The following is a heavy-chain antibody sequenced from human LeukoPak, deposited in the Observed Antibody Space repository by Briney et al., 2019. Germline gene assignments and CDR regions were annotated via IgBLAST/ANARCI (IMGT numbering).Heavy chain of an antibody. CDR2: ICGSGGDT. J-gene: IGHJ4*02. V-gene: IGHV3-23*01. CDR1: GFTFSSYA. D-gene: IGHD2-15*01. CDR3: AKGGGDSCYSVNDY. Sequence: GGSLRLSCAASGFTFSSYAMSSVRQAPGKGLEWVSVICGSGGDTCYADSVKGRSTISRDNSKNALYLQMNSLRAEDTAVYYCAKGGGDSCYSVNDYRGQGTLVTVSS.